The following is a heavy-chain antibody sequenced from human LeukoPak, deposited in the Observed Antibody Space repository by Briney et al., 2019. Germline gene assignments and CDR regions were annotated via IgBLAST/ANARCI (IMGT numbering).Heavy chain of an antibody. V-gene: IGHV1-69*13. Sequence: SVMVSCKASGGTVSDYSISWVRQAPGQGLEWMGGIIPIFGTANYAQKFQGRVTITADESTSTAYMELSSLRSEDTAVYYCAREDYYDSSGPFDYWGQGTLVTVSS. CDR2: IIPIFGTA. CDR3: AREDYYDSSGPFDY. CDR1: GGTVSDYS. D-gene: IGHD3-22*01. J-gene: IGHJ4*02.